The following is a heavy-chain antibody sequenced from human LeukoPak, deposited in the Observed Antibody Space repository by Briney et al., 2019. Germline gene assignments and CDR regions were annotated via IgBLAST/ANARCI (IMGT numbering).Heavy chain of an antibody. CDR2: IYPGDSDT. Sequence: GASLEISCKGSGSRSNNYWIAWVRPLPGKGLEWMGTIYPGDSDTRLSTSFRGQVTFSDDKSITTAILEGDSVKASDTAMYYCASSRYYYDGSGHFFHYWGQGTGVTVSA. J-gene: IGHJ4*02. D-gene: IGHD3-22*01. CDR3: ASSRYYYDGSGHFFHY. CDR1: GSRSNNYW. V-gene: IGHV5-51*01.